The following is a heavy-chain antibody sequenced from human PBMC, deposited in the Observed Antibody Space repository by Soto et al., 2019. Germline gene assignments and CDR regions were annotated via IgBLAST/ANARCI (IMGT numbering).Heavy chain of an antibody. CDR3: TRHAIGVVVPAAIRN. CDR2: IYYSETS. CDR1: GGSISSSSYY. Sequence: SETLSLTCAVSGGSISSSSYYWDWIRQPPGKGLGWIGTIYYSETSNYNPSLRGRVTIVVDTSKNEFSLRLTSATAADTAVYYCTRHAIGVVVPAAIRNWGQGSLVTVSS. V-gene: IGHV4-39*01. J-gene: IGHJ1*01. D-gene: IGHD2-15*01.